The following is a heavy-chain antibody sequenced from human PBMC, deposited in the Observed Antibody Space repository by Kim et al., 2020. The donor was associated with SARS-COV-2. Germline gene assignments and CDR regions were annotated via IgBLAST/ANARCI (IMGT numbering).Heavy chain of an antibody. V-gene: IGHV3-30*07. Sequence: KGRFTISRDNSKNTLYLQMNSLRAEDTAVYYCARDTGTPGGGTESYGMDVWGQGTTVTVSS. CDR3: ARDTGTPGGGTESYGMDV. J-gene: IGHJ6*02. D-gene: IGHD1-1*01.